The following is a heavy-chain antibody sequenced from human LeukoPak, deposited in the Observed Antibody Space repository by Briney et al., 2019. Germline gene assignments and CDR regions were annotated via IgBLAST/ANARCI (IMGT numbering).Heavy chain of an antibody. D-gene: IGHD2-15*01. CDR2: ISSSSSYI. J-gene: IGHJ4*02. CDR3: ARAPFCSGGSCYSFDY. Sequence: GGSLRLSCAASGFTFSSYSMNWVRQAPGKGLEWVSSISSSSSYIYYADSVKGRFTISRDNAKNSLYLQMNSLRAEDTAVYYCARAPFCSGGSCYSFDYWGQGTLVTVSS. CDR1: GFTFSSYS. V-gene: IGHV3-21*01.